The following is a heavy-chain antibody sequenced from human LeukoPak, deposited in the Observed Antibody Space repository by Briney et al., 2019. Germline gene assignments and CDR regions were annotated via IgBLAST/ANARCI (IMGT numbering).Heavy chain of an antibody. J-gene: IGHJ4*02. Sequence: SETLSLTCTVSGYSISSGYYWGWIRQPPGKGLEWIGSIFHSGSTYYNPSLKSRVTISVDTSKNQFSLKLSSVTAADTAVYYRARDSGSYYGGFDYWGQGTLVTVSS. V-gene: IGHV4-38-2*02. CDR3: ARDSGSYYGGFDY. D-gene: IGHD1-26*01. CDR1: GYSISSGYY. CDR2: IFHSGST.